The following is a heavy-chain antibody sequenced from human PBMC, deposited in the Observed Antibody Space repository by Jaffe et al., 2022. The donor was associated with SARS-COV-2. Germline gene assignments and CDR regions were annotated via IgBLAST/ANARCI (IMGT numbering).Heavy chain of an antibody. V-gene: IGHV3-30-3*01. D-gene: IGHD2-15*01. Sequence: QVQLVESGGGVVQPGRSLRLSCAASGFTFSSYAMHWVRQAPGKGLEWVAVISYDGSNKYYADSVKGRFTISRDNSKNTLYLQMNSLRAEDTAVYYCARGWGDIVVDPYYYYGMDVWGQGTTVTVSS. CDR3: ARGWGDIVVDPYYYYGMDV. CDR2: ISYDGSNK. J-gene: IGHJ6*02. CDR1: GFTFSSYA.